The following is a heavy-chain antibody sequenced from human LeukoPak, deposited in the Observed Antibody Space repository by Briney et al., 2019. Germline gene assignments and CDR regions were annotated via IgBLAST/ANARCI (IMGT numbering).Heavy chain of an antibody. CDR3: AGEGLREALDI. CDR2: IYYDGSNE. Sequence: GGSLRLSCAASGFTFSSYGLHWVRQAPGKGLEWVALIYYDGSNEYYADSVKGRFTISKDNSKNTLYLQMNSLRAEDTAMYYCAGEGLREALDIWGQGTKVTVSS. D-gene: IGHD4-17*01. J-gene: IGHJ3*02. CDR1: GFTFSSYG. V-gene: IGHV3-33*01.